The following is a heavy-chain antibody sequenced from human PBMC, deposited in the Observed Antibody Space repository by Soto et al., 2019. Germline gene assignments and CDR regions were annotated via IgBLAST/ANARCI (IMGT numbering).Heavy chain of an antibody. D-gene: IGHD2-2*01. Sequence: QVQLMQSGTEVKKPGASVTVSCKASGYTSADFGISWVRQAPGQGLEWIGWVSGDNGASNPTPKVQDRINRTIIPSTCVSYRSLRSLRSDDTAIYYCVRDKKYFLVNGNWFDSWGQGTLSSVSS. CDR1: GYTSADFG. J-gene: IGHJ5*01. CDR2: VSGDNGAS. V-gene: IGHV1-18*04. CDR3: VRDKKYFLVNGNWFDS.